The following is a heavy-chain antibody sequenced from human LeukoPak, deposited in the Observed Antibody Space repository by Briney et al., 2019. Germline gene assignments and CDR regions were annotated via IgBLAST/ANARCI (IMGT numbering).Heavy chain of an antibody. D-gene: IGHD2-2*01. J-gene: IGHJ4*02. CDR3: ARGFGVPAAHFDY. Sequence: GGSLRLSRAASGFTFSNYALHWVRQAPGKGLEWEAVISYDGSNKYYADSVKGRFTISRDNAKNSLYLQMNSLRAEDTAVYYCARGFGVPAAHFDYWGQGTLVTVSS. V-gene: IGHV3-30-3*01. CDR1: GFTFSNYA. CDR2: ISYDGSNK.